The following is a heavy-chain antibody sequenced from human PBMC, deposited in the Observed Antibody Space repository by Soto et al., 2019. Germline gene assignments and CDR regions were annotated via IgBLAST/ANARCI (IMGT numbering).Heavy chain of an antibody. CDR2: ISGSGGST. CDR3: AKDFSHSTYNWNYCFDY. D-gene: IGHD1-7*01. CDR1: GFTFSSYA. V-gene: IGHV3-23*01. Sequence: HPGGSLRLSCAASGFTFSSYAMSWVRQAPGKGLEWVSAISGSGGSTYYADSVKGRFTISRDNSKNTLYLQMNSLRAEDTAVYYCAKDFSHSTYNWNYCFDYWGQGTLVTVSS. J-gene: IGHJ4*02.